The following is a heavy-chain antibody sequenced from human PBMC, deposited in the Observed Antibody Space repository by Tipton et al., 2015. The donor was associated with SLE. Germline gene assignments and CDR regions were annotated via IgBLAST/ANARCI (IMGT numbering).Heavy chain of an antibody. CDR2: IIPIFKTT. D-gene: IGHD2-15*01. Sequence: QLVQSGAEVKRPGSSVKVSCKASGGPFNNNPVSWVRQAPGHGLEWMGGIIPIFKTTNYAQKFKDRVTITTDEFTSTAYLELSSVTSDDTAVYYCARDDRPHRVHCSGDRCYSYYYYMDVWGEGTTVTVSS. V-gene: IGHV1-69*01. J-gene: IGHJ6*03. CDR1: GGPFNNNP. CDR3: ARDDRPHRVHCSGDRCYSYYYYMDV.